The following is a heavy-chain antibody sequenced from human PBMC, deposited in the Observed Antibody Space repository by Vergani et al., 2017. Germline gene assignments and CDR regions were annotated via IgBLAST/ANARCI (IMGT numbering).Heavy chain of an antibody. CDR2: FDPEDGET. J-gene: IGHJ4*02. CDR3: ATVPYSSGWFDTSY. Sequence: VQLVESGAEVKKPGASVKVSCKVSGYTLTELSMHRVRQAPGKGLEWMGGFDPEDGETIYAQKFQGRVTMTEDTSTDTAYMELSSLRSEDTAVYYCATVPYSSGWFDTSYWGQGTLVTVSS. V-gene: IGHV1-24*01. CDR1: GYTLTELS. D-gene: IGHD6-19*01.